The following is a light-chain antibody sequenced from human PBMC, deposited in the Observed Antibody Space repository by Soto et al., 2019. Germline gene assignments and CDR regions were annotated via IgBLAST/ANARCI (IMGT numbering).Light chain of an antibody. Sequence: QSALTQPASVSGSPGQSCTIPCTGSSSDVGAYHSVSWYQQHPGKAPKLIIFDVSNRPSGVSNRFSGSKSGNTASLTISGLQAEDEADYYCSSFTDTGTVMFGGGTKVTVL. CDR1: SSDVGAYHS. V-gene: IGLV2-14*03. CDR2: DVS. CDR3: SSFTDTGTVM. J-gene: IGLJ3*02.